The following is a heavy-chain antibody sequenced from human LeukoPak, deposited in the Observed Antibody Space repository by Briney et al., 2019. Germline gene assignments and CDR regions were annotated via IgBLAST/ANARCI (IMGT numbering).Heavy chain of an antibody. D-gene: IGHD2-2*02. J-gene: IGHJ5*02. CDR2: IYYSGST. V-gene: IGHV4-30-4*08. CDR1: GGSISSGDYY. Sequence: SETLSLTCTVSGGSISSGDYYWSWIRQPPGKGLEWIGYIYYSGSTYYNPSLKSRVTISVDTSKNQFSLKLSSVTAADTAVYYCARGFIVVVPAAIRQEYNWFDPWGQGTLVTVSS. CDR3: ARGFIVVVPAAIRQEYNWFDP.